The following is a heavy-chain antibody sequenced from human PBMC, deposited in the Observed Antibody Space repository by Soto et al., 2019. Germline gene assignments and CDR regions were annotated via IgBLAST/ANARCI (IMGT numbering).Heavy chain of an antibody. CDR1: GYTLTELS. Sequence: ASVKVSCKVSGYTLTELSMHWVRQAPGKGLEWMGGFDPEDGETIYAQKFQGRVTMTEDTSTDTAYMELSSLRSEDTAVYYCATDRPDTSISRNYFDYWGQGTLVTVSS. D-gene: IGHD1-20*01. CDR2: FDPEDGET. J-gene: IGHJ4*02. V-gene: IGHV1-24*01. CDR3: ATDRPDTSISRNYFDY.